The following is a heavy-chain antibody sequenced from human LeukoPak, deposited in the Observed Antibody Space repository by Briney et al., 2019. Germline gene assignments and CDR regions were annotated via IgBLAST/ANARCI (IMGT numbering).Heavy chain of an antibody. D-gene: IGHD1-14*01. CDR2: IGPTCFDR. CDR1: GLTFSTSG. CDR3: ATETNGRHYDY. V-gene: IGHV3-21*06. J-gene: IGHJ4*02. Sequence: GSLRLSCTTSGLTFSTSGFNWIRQAPGKCLDGVASIGPTCFDRYHADSSKGRFTISRDNANTFLYLQMDSLRAEDTAVYYCATETNGRHYDYWGQGTLLTVSS.